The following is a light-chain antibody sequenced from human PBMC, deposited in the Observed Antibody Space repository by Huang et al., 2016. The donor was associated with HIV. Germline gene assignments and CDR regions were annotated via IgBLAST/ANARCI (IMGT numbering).Light chain of an antibody. CDR3: QQYYTTPRT. J-gene: IGKJ3*01. V-gene: IGKV4-1*01. Sequence: IVMTQSPDYLPVSLGARAAIKCKSSQTVLYTSTNENYLDLYQQRPGQPPQLLMYWASRRASGVPDRFSGSGSGTDFTLTINGLQPEDVAVYYCQQYYTTPRTFGPGTKVDLK. CDR1: QTVLYTSTNENY. CDR2: WAS.